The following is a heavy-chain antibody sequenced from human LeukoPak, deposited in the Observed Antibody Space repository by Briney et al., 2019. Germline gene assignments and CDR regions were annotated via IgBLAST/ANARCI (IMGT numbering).Heavy chain of an antibody. CDR2: ISSSSGTI. J-gene: IGHJ3*02. D-gene: IGHD1-26*01. Sequence: GGSLRLSCAGSAFTFRSYSMNWVRQAPGKGLEWVSYISSSSGTIYYADSVKGRFTISRDNAKNSLYLQMNSLRAEDTAVYYCARGGSYYNEAFDIWGQGTMVTVSS. V-gene: IGHV3-48*01. CDR3: ARGGSYYNEAFDI. CDR1: AFTFRSYS.